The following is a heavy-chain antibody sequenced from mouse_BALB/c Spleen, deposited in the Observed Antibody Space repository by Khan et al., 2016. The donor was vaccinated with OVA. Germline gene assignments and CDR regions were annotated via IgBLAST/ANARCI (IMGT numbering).Heavy chain of an antibody. D-gene: IGHD2-14*01. CDR1: GFTFSSYV. Sequence: EVELVESGGDLVKPGGSLKLSCAASGFTFSSYVMSWVRQTPEKRLKWVASISSGGSTYYPDSVKGRFTISRDNARNILYLQMSSLRSEDTAMYYCAREAYRYDEYYFDYGGQGTTLTVSS. CDR2: ISSGGST. V-gene: IGHV5-6-5*01. J-gene: IGHJ2*01. CDR3: AREAYRYDEYYFDY.